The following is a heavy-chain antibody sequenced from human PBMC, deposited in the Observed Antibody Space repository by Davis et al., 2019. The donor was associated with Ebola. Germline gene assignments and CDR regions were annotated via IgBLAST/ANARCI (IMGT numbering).Heavy chain of an antibody. CDR3: AKDTAHGYNYVDYYYYGMDV. Sequence: GGSLRLSCAASGFSFTSYSMNWVRQTPGKGLEWVSAITGSGSLTGYADSVKGRFTISRDNAKNSLYLQMNSLRAEDTALYYCAKDTAHGYNYVDYYYYGMDVWGQGTTVTVSS. J-gene: IGHJ6*02. CDR1: GFSFTSYS. V-gene: IGHV3-21*04. D-gene: IGHD5-24*01. CDR2: ITGSGSLT.